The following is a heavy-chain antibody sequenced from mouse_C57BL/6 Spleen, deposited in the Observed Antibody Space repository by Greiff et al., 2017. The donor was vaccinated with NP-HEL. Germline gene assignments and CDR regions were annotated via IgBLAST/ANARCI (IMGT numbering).Heavy chain of an antibody. Sequence: EVHLVESGGGLVKPGGSLKLSCAASGFTFSDYGMHWVRQAPEKGLEWVAYISSGSSTIYYADTVKGRFTISRDNAKNTLFLQMTSLRSEDTAMYYCARTDDYAWFAYWGQGTLVTVSA. J-gene: IGHJ3*01. CDR2: ISSGSSTI. CDR3: ARTDDYAWFAY. V-gene: IGHV5-17*01. CDR1: GFTFSDYG. D-gene: IGHD2-4*01.